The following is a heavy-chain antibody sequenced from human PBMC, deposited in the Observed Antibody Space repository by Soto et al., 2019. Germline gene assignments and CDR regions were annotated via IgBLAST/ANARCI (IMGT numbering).Heavy chain of an antibody. CDR1: GGSFSGYY. Sequence: SETLSLTCAVYGGSFSGYYWSWIRQPPGKGLEWIGEINHSGSTNFNPSLKSRVTISVDTSKNQFSLRLSSVTAADTAVYYCARVVVVTATYWYFDLWGRGTLVTVSS. CDR2: INHSGST. D-gene: IGHD2-21*02. V-gene: IGHV4-34*01. CDR3: ARVVVVTATYWYFDL. J-gene: IGHJ2*01.